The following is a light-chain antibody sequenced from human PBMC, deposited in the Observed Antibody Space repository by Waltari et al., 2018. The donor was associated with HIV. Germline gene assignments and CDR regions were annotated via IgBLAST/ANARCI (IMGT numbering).Light chain of an antibody. J-gene: IGLJ2*01. CDR3: SSYTSSNTVI. V-gene: IGLV2-14*01. CDR2: NVS. CDR1: SSDVGGYNY. Sequence: QSALTQSASVSGSPGQSITLSCTGTSSDVGGYNYVDWYQQHPCKAPKLVIYNVSNRPSGVSNRFSGSKSGNTASLTISGLQAEDEAEYYCSSYTSSNTVIFGGGTRVTVL.